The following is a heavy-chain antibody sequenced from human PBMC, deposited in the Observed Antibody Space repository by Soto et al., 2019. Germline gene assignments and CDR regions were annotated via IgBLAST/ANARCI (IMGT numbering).Heavy chain of an antibody. CDR2: ITGGGDNT. CDR1: GFTFGSYA. J-gene: IGHJ5*02. V-gene: IGHV3-23*01. CDR3: AKLRDRSFRDYGSGHPFDP. Sequence: PGGSLRLSCAASGFTFGSYAMSWVSQAPRKGLEWVSAITGGGDNTYYADSVKGRFTISRDNSKNTLYLQMNSLRAEDTAVYYCAKLRDRSFRDYGSGHPFDPWGQGTLVTVSS. D-gene: IGHD3-10*01.